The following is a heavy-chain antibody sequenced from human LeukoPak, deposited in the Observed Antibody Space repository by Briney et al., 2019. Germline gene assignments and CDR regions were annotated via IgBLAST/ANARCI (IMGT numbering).Heavy chain of an antibody. CDR3: ARHGVYSGSYYVDAFDI. CDR2: IYYSGST. J-gene: IGHJ3*02. V-gene: IGHV4-59*08. CDR1: GGSISSYY. D-gene: IGHD1-26*01. Sequence: SETLSLTCTVSGGSISSYYWSWIRQPPGKGLEWIGYIYYSGSTNYNPSLKSRVTISVDTSKNQFSLKLSSVTAADTAVYYCARHGVYSGSYYVDAFDIWGQGTMVTVSS.